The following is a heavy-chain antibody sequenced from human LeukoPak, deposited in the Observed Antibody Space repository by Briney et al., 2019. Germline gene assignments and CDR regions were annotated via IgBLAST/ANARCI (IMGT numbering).Heavy chain of an antibody. J-gene: IGHJ4*02. D-gene: IGHD3-10*01. Sequence: SETLPLICTVSGVSSSCYYGRGIRQSPGKGLEWIGYIYYTGSANYNPSPKSRVSISVDTSKNQFSLKVSSVTAADTAVYFCARHRRNYYGTGGSTFDFWGQGILVTVSS. CDR1: GVSSSCYY. V-gene: IGHV4-59*08. CDR3: ARHRRNYYGTGGSTFDF. CDR2: IYYTGSA.